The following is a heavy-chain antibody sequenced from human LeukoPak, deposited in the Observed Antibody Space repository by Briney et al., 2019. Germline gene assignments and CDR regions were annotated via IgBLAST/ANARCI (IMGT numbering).Heavy chain of an antibody. V-gene: IGHV3-23*01. CDR3: AKDTTGYTYGYDAFDI. Sequence: PGGSLRLSCAASGFTFRNYALSWVRQAPGKGLEWVSGISGGGDGTYYADSVKGRFTISRDNSKNTLYPQMNSLRAEDTAVFYCAKDTTGYTYGYDAFDIWGQGTTVTVSS. J-gene: IGHJ3*02. CDR1: GFTFRNYA. CDR2: ISGGGDGT. D-gene: IGHD5-18*01.